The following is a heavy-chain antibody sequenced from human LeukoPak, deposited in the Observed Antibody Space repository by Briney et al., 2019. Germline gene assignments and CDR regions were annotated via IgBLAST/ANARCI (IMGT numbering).Heavy chain of an antibody. CDR3: ARGTHYDFLSGYYLEAGDAFDI. Sequence: GGSLRLSCAACGFTFCSYAMLWLRQAPGKGLEGVAVMSYDGSNKYYADCVRRIFTISRDNSKNTLSLQMNSMRSEDTAVYYCARGTHYDFLSGYYLEAGDAFDIWGQGTMVTVSS. D-gene: IGHD3-3*01. CDR1: GFTFCSYA. CDR2: MSYDGSNK. V-gene: IGHV3-30*04. J-gene: IGHJ3*02.